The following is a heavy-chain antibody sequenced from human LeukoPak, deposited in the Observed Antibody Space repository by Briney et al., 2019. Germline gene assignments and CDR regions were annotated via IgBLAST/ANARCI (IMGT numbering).Heavy chain of an antibody. V-gene: IGHV3-30*18. CDR1: GFTFRTYG. J-gene: IGHJ6*03. CDR3: AKQSSGDYYYYMDV. CDR2: ILSDGSNK. D-gene: IGHD3-10*01. Sequence: GGSLRLSCAASGFTFRTYGMHWVRQAPGKGLEWVAVILSDGSNKYYADSVKGRFTISRDNSKNTLYLQMNSLRAEDTAVYYCAKQSSGDYYYYMDVWGKGTTVTVSS.